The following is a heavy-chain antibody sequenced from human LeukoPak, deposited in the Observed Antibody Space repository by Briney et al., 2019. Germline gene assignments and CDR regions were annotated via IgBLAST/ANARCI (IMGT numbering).Heavy chain of an antibody. CDR2: ISSSGSTI. CDR3: ARDFLYYYDSSGFQRAHDAFDI. D-gene: IGHD3-22*01. Sequence: GGSLRLSCAASGFTFSDYYMSWIRQAPGKGLEWVSYISSSGSTIYYADSVKGRFTISRDNAKNSLYLQMNSLRAEDTAVYYCARDFLYYYDSSGFQRAHDAFDIWGRGTMVTVSS. J-gene: IGHJ3*02. CDR1: GFTFSDYY. V-gene: IGHV3-11*01.